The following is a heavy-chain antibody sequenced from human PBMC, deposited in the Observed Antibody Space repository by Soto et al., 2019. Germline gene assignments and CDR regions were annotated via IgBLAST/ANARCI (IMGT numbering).Heavy chain of an antibody. CDR1: GFTFSSYW. J-gene: IGHJ4*02. V-gene: IGHV3-74*01. CDR2: INSDGSST. Sequence: GGSLRLSCAASGFTFSSYWMHWVRQAPGKGLVWVSRINSDGSSTSYADSVKGRFTISRDNAKNTLYLQMNSLRAEDTAVYYCARGGYYYDSSGSKTSETDYWGQGTLVTVSS. CDR3: ARGGYYYDSSGSKTSETDY. D-gene: IGHD3-22*01.